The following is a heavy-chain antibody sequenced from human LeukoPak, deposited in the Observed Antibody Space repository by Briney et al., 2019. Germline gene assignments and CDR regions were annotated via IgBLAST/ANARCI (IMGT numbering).Heavy chain of an antibody. CDR2: ISGSGGST. V-gene: IGHV3-23*01. D-gene: IGHD6-13*01. CDR3: AKAKGYSSSWFVDY. Sequence: LSGGSLRLSCAASGFTFSSYAMSWVRQAPGKGLEWVSAISGSGGSTYYADSVKGRFTISRDNSKNTLYLQMNSLRAEDTAVYYCAKAKGYSSSWFVDYWGQGTLVTVSS. CDR1: GFTFSSYA. J-gene: IGHJ4*02.